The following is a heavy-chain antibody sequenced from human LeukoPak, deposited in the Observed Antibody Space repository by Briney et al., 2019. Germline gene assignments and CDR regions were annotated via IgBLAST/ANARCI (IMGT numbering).Heavy chain of an antibody. D-gene: IGHD3-3*01. CDR2: IYYSGST. CDR3: ARRILRFLEWPDGMDV. J-gene: IGHJ6*02. CDR1: GGSISSGDYY. Sequence: SETLSLTCTGSGGSISSGDYYWSWIRQPPGKGLEWIGSIYYSGSTYYNPSLKSRVTISVDTSKNQFSLKLSSVTAADTAVYYCARRILRFLEWPDGMDVWGQGTTVTVSS. V-gene: IGHV4-39*01.